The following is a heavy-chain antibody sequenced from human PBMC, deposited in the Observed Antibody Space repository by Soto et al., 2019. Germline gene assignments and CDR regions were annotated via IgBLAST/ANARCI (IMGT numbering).Heavy chain of an antibody. Sequence: SETLSLTCTVSGGSISSGGYYWSWIRQHPGKGLEWIGYIYYSGSTYYNPSLKSRVTISVDTSKNQFSLKLGSVTAADTAVYYCARDRGADRGYYHGMDVWGQGTTVTVSS. J-gene: IGHJ6*02. D-gene: IGHD1-26*01. CDR3: ARDRGADRGYYHGMDV. CDR2: IYYSGST. V-gene: IGHV4-31*03. CDR1: GGSISSGGYY.